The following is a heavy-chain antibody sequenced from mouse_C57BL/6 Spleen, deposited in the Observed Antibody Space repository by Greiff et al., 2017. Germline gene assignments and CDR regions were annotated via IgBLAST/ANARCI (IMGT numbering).Heavy chain of an antibody. D-gene: IGHD1-1*01. Sequence: QVQLQPSGAELVRPGASVTLSCKASGYTFTDYEMHWVKQTPVHGLEWIGAIDPETGGTAYNQKFKGKAILTADKSSSTAYMELRSLTSEDSAVYYCTSPYYYGSPSFAYWGQGTLVTVSA. CDR3: TSPYYYGSPSFAY. V-gene: IGHV1-15*01. CDR1: GYTFTDYE. CDR2: IDPETGGT. J-gene: IGHJ3*01.